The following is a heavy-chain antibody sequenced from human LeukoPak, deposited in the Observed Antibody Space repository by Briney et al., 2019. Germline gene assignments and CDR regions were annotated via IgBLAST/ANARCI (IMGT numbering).Heavy chain of an antibody. Sequence: SETLSLTCTVSGGSINAFYCSWVRQPPGKGLEWIGYIYYSGSTNYNTSLKSRVTISVDTSKNQFSLKLSPVTAADTAVYYCARHGDDYGDYAIDYWGQGTLVTVSS. J-gene: IGHJ4*02. V-gene: IGHV4-59*08. CDR1: GGSINAFY. CDR2: IYYSGST. D-gene: IGHD4-17*01. CDR3: ARHGDDYGDYAIDY.